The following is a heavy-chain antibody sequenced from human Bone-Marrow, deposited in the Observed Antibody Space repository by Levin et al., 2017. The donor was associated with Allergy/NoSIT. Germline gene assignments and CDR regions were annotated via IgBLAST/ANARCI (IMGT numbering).Heavy chain of an antibody. CDR1: GGSISSGGYY. D-gene: IGHD4-17*01. CDR2: IYYSGST. V-gene: IGHV4-31*03. J-gene: IGHJ4*02. Sequence: PSETLSLTCTVSGGSISSGGYYWSWIRQHPGKGLEWIGYIYYSGSTYYNPSLKSRVTISVDTSKNQFSLKLSSVTAADTAVYYCARAGSYGDRLYFDYWGQGTLVTVSS. CDR3: ARAGSYGDRLYFDY.